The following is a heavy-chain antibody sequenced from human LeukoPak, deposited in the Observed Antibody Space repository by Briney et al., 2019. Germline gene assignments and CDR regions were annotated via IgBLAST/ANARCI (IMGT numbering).Heavy chain of an antibody. Sequence: GGSLRLSCAASGFTFSSYAMSWVRQAPGKGLEWVSAISGSGGSTYYADSVKGRFTISRDNSKNTLYLQMNSLRAEDTAVYYCAKDPRRSSGWFGAFDIWGQGTMVTVSS. D-gene: IGHD6-19*01. CDR3: AKDPRRSSGWFGAFDI. CDR1: GFTFSSYA. CDR2: ISGSGGST. V-gene: IGHV3-23*01. J-gene: IGHJ3*02.